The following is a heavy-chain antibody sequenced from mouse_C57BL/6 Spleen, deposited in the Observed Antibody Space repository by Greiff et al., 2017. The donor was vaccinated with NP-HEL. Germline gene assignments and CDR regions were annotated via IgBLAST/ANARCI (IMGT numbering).Heavy chain of an antibody. V-gene: IGHV1-20*01. Sequence: EVKLMESGPELVKPGDSVKISCKASGYSFTGYFMNWVMQSHGKSLEWIGRINPYNGDTFYNQKFKGKATLTVDKSSSTAHMELRSLTSEDSAVYYCARGSYFDYWGQGTTLTVSS. CDR2: INPYNGDT. CDR1: GYSFTGYF. J-gene: IGHJ2*01. CDR3: ARGSYFDY.